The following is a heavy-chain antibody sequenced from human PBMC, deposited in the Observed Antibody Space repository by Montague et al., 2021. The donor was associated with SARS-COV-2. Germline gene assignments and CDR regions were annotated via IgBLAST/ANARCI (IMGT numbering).Heavy chain of an antibody. CDR3: ARVASDGGWRGGRRYYHYAMDV. CDR1: GGSFSNYY. CDR2: ITHTGGT. Sequence: SETLSLTCAVYGGSFSNYYWTWIRQSPGKGLEWIGEITHTGGTKXDPSLMSRATVSVDTSKNQFSLKLTSMTAADTAVYFCARVASDGGWRGGRRYYHYAMDVWGQGTSVIVS. J-gene: IGHJ6*02. V-gene: IGHV4-34*01. D-gene: IGHD4-23*01.